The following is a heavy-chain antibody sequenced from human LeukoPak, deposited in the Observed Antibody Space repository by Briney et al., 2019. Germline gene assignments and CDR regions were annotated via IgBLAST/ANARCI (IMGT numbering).Heavy chain of an antibody. J-gene: IGHJ4*02. CDR3: AREPPHSSGPTSPCFEY. D-gene: IGHD6-19*01. CDR1: GSTFTSYG. Sequence: ASVKVSCKASGSTFTSYGISWVGQAPGHGREWRGWISAYNGKANYAQKVQGRGTMTTDTSTNTAYLELRSLSSDDTAVYYCAREPPHSSGPTSPCFEYWGQGTLVTVSS. V-gene: IGHV1-18*01. CDR2: ISAYNGKA.